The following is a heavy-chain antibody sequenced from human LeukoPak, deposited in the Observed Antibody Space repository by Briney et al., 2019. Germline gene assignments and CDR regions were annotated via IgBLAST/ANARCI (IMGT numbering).Heavy chain of an antibody. V-gene: IGHV3-30*18. CDR2: ISYDGSNK. CDR3: AKVRGIVVVVAAFDY. D-gene: IGHD2-15*01. CDR1: GFTFSSYG. Sequence: GRSLRLSCAASGFTFSSYGMHWVRQAPGKGLEWVAVISYDGSNKYYADSVKGRFTISRDNSKSTLYLQMNSLRAEDTAVYYCAKVRGIVVVVAAFDYWGQGTLVTVSS. J-gene: IGHJ4*02.